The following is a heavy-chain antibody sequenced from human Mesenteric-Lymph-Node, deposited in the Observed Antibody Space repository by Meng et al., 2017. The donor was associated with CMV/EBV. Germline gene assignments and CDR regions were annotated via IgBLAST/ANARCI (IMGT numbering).Heavy chain of an antibody. CDR1: GYTFTSYD. CDR2: MNPDSGNT. V-gene: IGHV1-8*03. CDR3: ARDSNYVWFDP. J-gene: IGHJ5*02. Sequence: CKSSGYTFTSYDINWVRQATGQGLEWMGWMNPDSGNTGYAQKFQGRVTFTRNTSLSTAYMELSSLRSEDTAVYYCARDSNYVWFDPWGQGTLVTVSS. D-gene: IGHD4-11*01.